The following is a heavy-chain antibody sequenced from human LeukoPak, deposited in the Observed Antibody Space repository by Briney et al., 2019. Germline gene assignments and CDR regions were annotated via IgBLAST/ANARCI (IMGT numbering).Heavy chain of an antibody. D-gene: IGHD3-10*01. V-gene: IGHV3-30*18. Sequence: GGSPRLSCAASGFTFSSYGMHWVRQAPGKGLEWVAVISYDGSNKYYADSVKGRFTISRDNSKNTLYLQMNSLRAEDTAVYYCAKEVYYYGSGRGFFDYWGQGTLVTVSS. CDR1: GFTFSSYG. CDR2: ISYDGSNK. J-gene: IGHJ4*02. CDR3: AKEVYYYGSGRGFFDY.